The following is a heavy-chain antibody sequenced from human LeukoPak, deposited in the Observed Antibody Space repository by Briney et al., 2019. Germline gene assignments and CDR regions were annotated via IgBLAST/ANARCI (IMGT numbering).Heavy chain of an antibody. Sequence: ASVKVSCKASGYTFTSYYMHWVRQAPGQGLEWMGIINPSGGSTSYAQKFQGRVTMTRDTSTSTVYMELSSLRSEDTAVYYCARDSSAGAEEGGYFDLWGRGTLVTVSS. CDR3: ARDSSAGAEEGGYFDL. CDR2: INPSGGST. V-gene: IGHV1-46*01. J-gene: IGHJ2*01. CDR1: GYTFTSYY. D-gene: IGHD6-19*01.